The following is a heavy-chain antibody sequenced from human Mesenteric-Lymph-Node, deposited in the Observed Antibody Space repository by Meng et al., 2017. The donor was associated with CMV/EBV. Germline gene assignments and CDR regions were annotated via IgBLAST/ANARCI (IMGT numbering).Heavy chain of an antibody. CDR3: ARVTFADNWFDP. Sequence: SCRSSGYTFTSSGIGWVRRAPGQGLEWMRWISAYNGNTYYNQSVQSRVTMATDTSTGKAYMELSTLTADDTAVYYCARVTFADNWFDPWGQGTLVTVSS. J-gene: IGHJ5*02. CDR2: ISAYNGNT. D-gene: IGHD3-3*02. V-gene: IGHV1-18*01. CDR1: GYTFTSSG.